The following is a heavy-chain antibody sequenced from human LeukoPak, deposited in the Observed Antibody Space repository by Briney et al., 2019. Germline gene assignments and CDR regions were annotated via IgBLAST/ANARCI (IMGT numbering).Heavy chain of an antibody. V-gene: IGHV4-59*01. Sequence: PSETLSLTCTVSGGSISSYYWSWIRQPPGKALEWIGYIHHRGITNYNPSLKSRVTISADTSKNQFSLKVNSLTAADTAVYHCARESYGFFDYWGRGALVSVSS. CDR1: GGSISSYY. D-gene: IGHD3-16*01. J-gene: IGHJ4*02. CDR3: ARESYGFFDY. CDR2: IHHRGIT.